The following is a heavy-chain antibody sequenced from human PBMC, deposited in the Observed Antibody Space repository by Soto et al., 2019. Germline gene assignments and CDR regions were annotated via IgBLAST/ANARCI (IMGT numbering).Heavy chain of an antibody. D-gene: IGHD6-13*01. CDR3: AGQGGSRLNWVDP. Sequence: EVQLVESGGGLVQPGGSLRLSCADSGFTFSSYSMNWGRQAPGNGLEWVSYISSSSSTIYYADSVKGRFTISRDNAKNSLYLQMNSLRAEDTAVYYCAGQGGSRLNWVDPWGQGTLVTVSS. J-gene: IGHJ5*02. CDR1: GFTFSSYS. CDR2: ISSSSSTI. V-gene: IGHV3-48*01.